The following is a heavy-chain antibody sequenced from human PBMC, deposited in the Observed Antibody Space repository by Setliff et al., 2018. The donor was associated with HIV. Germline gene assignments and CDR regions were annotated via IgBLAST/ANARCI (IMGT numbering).Heavy chain of an antibody. D-gene: IGHD1-26*01. CDR1: GGSFSDFY. J-gene: IGHJ4*02. V-gene: IGHV4-34*01. Sequence: PSETLSLTCAVFGGSFSDFYWSWIRQPPGKGLEWIGEISYSGSTVYNPSLKSRVTMSVDASKNLVSLNLNSVTAADTAIYFCARGKGGLVGPAEFDYWGPGTLVTVSS. CDR3: ARGKGGLVGPAEFDY. CDR2: ISYSGST.